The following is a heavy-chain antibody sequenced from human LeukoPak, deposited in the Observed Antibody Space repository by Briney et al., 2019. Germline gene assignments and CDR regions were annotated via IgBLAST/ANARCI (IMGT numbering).Heavy chain of an antibody. J-gene: IGHJ4*02. D-gene: IGHD3-10*01. CDR3: ARLMVRGVIKWFDY. V-gene: IGHV7-4-1*02. CDR1: GYTFSSYA. CDR2: INTNTGNP. Sequence: ASVKVSCKASGYTFSSYAMNWVRQAPGQGLEWMGWINTNTGNPTYAQGFTGRFVFSLDTSVSTAYLQISSLKAEDTAVYYCARLMVRGVIKWFDYWGQGTLVTVSS.